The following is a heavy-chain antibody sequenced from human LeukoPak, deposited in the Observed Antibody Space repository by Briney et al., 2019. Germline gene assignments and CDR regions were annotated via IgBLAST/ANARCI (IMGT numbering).Heavy chain of an antibody. J-gene: IGHJ4*02. D-gene: IGHD3-22*01. V-gene: IGHV4-59*08. CDR2: ILHSGST. Sequence: SETLSLTCTVSGDSISSSYWSWIGQPPGKGLEWIGYILHSGSTNNNPSLQSRVTISVDTSKNQFSLKLSSVTAADTAVYYCARGVWYYYDSSGYYYFDYWGQGTLATVSS. CDR1: GDSISSSY. CDR3: ARGVWYYYDSSGYYYFDY.